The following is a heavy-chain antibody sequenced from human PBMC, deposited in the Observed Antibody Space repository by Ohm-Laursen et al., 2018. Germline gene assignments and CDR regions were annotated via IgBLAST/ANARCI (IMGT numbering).Heavy chain of an antibody. D-gene: IGHD5-24*01. V-gene: IGHV3-11*01. J-gene: IGHJ5*02. CDR2: ISSSGSTI. Sequence: SLRLSCSASGFTFSDYYMSWIRQAPGKGLEWVSYISSSGSTIYYADSVKGRSTISRDNAKNSLYLQMNSLRAEDTAVYYCARVSRGTLQSPWGQGTLVTVSS. CDR1: GFTFSDYY. CDR3: ARVSRGTLQSP.